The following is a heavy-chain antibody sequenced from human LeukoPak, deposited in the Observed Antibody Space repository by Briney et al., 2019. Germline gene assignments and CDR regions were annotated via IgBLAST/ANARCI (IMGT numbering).Heavy chain of an antibody. J-gene: IGHJ3*02. CDR2: IYTSGST. V-gene: IGHV4-4*09. CDR1: GGSISSYY. Sequence: SETLSLTCTVSGGSISSYYWSWIRQPPGKGLEWIGYIYTSGSTNYNPSLKSRVTISLDTSKNQFSLRLTSVIASDTAVYYCARTGEYSGSGPSWAFDIWGQGTMVTVSS. CDR3: ARTGEYSGSGPSWAFDI. D-gene: IGHD3-10*01.